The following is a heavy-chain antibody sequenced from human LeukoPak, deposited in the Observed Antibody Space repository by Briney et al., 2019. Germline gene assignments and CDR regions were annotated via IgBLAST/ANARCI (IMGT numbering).Heavy chain of an antibody. Sequence: PGGSLRLSCAASGFTFSSYSMNWVRQAPGKGLEWVSSISSISNYIYYADSVKGRFTISRDNAKNSLYLQMNSLRAEDTAVYYCAKFYDISTGYFDCWGQGTLVTVSS. CDR3: AKFYDISTGYFDC. D-gene: IGHD3-9*01. CDR1: GFTFSSYS. CDR2: ISSISNYI. J-gene: IGHJ4*02. V-gene: IGHV3-21*01.